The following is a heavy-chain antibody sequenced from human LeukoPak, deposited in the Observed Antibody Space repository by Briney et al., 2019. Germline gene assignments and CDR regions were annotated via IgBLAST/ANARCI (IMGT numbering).Heavy chain of an antibody. CDR2: ISPSGGGT. D-gene: IGHD6-19*01. CDR1: GYTFTSSY. CDR3: ARGGPQWLVLRKRFYFDS. Sequence: ASVKVSCKSSGYTFTSSYIPWGRQAPGQGLGWRGIISPSGGGTGYAQNFQGRVTMTRDTSTSTVYMELSSLRSEDTAVYFCARGGPQWLVLRKRFYFDSWGQGTLVTVSS. J-gene: IGHJ4*02. V-gene: IGHV1-46*01.